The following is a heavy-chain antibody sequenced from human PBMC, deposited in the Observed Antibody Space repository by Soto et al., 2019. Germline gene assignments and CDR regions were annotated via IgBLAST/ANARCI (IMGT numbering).Heavy chain of an antibody. J-gene: IGHJ4*02. Sequence: EVQLVESGGGLVQPGGSLRLSCAASGFTFRDYWMSWVRQAPGKGLEWVANSKQDGSPEYYVDSVKGRLFISRDNAENSLYLQVSNLRAEDTAVYYCARARDYGYLGGGYFDYWGQGILVTVSS. CDR1: GFTFRDYW. CDR3: ARARDYGYLGGGYFDY. CDR2: SKQDGSPE. V-gene: IGHV3-7*01. D-gene: IGHD4-17*01.